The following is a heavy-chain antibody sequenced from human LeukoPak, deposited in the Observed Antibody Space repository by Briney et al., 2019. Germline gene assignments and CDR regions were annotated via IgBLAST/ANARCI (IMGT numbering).Heavy chain of an antibody. Sequence: GGSLRLSCAGSGFTFSSYEMHWVRQAPGKGLEWVAVISSDGSDKDYADSVKGRFTISRDNSKNTLYLQMNSLRAEDTAVYYCARDLGPAAGTDDYWGQGTLVTVSS. CDR1: GFTFSSYE. CDR3: ARDLGPAAGTDDY. D-gene: IGHD6-13*01. J-gene: IGHJ4*02. V-gene: IGHV3-30*01. CDR2: ISSDGSDK.